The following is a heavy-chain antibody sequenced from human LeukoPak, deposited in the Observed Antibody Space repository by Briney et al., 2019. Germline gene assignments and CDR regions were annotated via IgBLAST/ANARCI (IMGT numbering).Heavy chain of an antibody. CDR1: GYTFTAYY. Sequence: ASVKVSCKASGYTFTAYYMHWVRQAPGQGLEWMGWINPNSGGTNYAQKFQDRVTMTRDTSISTASMELNRLRSDDTAVYYCARADSSGYYWLDYWGQGTLVTVSS. CDR3: ARADSSGYYWLDY. V-gene: IGHV1-2*02. J-gene: IGHJ4*02. D-gene: IGHD3-22*01. CDR2: INPNSGGT.